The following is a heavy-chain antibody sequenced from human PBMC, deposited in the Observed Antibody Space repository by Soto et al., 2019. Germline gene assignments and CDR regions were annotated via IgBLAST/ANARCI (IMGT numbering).Heavy chain of an antibody. CDR3: ARERGPTYYYDSSGYPDY. D-gene: IGHD3-22*01. CDR2: ISYDGSNK. J-gene: IGHJ4*02. CDR1: GFTFSSYA. Sequence: QVQLVESGGGVVQPGRSLRLSCAASGFTFSSYAMHWVRQAPGKGLEWVAVISYDGSNKYYADSVKGRFTISRDNSKNTLYLQMNSLRAEDTAVYYCARERGPTYYYDSSGYPDYWGQGTLVTVSS. V-gene: IGHV3-30-3*01.